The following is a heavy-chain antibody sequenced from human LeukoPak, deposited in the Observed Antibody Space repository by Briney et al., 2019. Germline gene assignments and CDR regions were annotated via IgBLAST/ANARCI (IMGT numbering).Heavy chain of an antibody. CDR1: GASISGGTYY. CDR2: IYYTGST. D-gene: IGHD4-17*01. J-gene: IGHJ4*02. V-gene: IGHV4-39*01. CDR3: ARGGGRMTTVTYFDY. Sequence: PSETLSLTCSVSGASISGGTYYWGWIRQPPGKGLEWIGSIYYTGSTYDNPSLKSRVTISVDTSKNQFSLKLSSVTAADTAVYYCARGGGRMTTVTYFDYWGQGTLVTVSS.